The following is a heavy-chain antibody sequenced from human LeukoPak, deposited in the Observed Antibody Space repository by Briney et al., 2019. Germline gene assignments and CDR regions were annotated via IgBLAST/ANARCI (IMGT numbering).Heavy chain of an antibody. Sequence: GGSLRLSCAASGFTFSNAWMSWVRQAPGKGLEWVGRIKSKTDGGTTDYAAPVKGRFTISRDDSKNTLYLQMNSLGAEDTAVYYCAREGGFCFGETCRYFDYWGQETLVTVSS. CDR2: IKSKTDGGTT. V-gene: IGHV3-15*01. D-gene: IGHD2-15*01. J-gene: IGHJ4*02. CDR1: GFTFSNAW. CDR3: AREGGFCFGETCRYFDY.